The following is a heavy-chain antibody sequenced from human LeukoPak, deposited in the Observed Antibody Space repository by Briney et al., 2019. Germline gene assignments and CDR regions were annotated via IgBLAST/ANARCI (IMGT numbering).Heavy chain of an antibody. D-gene: IGHD3-22*01. CDR1: GFTFSSYA. J-gene: IGHJ4*02. CDR3: ARAPTGYYYDSTTGGYFDY. CDR2: ISYDGSNK. V-gene: IGHV3-30*04. Sequence: GGSLRLSCAASGFTFSSYAMHWVRQAPGKGLEWVAVISYDGSNKYYADSVKGRFTISRDNSKNTLYLQMNSLRAEDTAVYYCARAPTGYYYDSTTGGYFDYWGQGTLVTVSS.